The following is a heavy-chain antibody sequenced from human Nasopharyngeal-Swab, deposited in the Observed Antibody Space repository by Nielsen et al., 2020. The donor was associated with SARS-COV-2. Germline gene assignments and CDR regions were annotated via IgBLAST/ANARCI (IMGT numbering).Heavy chain of an antibody. V-gene: IGHV3-53*01. J-gene: IGHJ6*02. CDR3: ARGSFDYYHGMDV. CDR1: GFTVSSNY. CDR2: IYSGGST. Sequence: GGSLRLSCAASGFTVSSNYMSWVRQAPGKGLEWVSVIYSGGSTYYADSVKGRFTISRDNSKNTLYLQMNSLRAEDTAVYYCARGSFDYYHGMDVWGQGTTVTVSS.